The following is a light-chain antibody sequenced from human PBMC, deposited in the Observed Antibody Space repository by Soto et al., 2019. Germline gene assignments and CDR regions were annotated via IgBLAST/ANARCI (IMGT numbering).Light chain of an antibody. V-gene: IGKV3-15*01. CDR2: GIS. CDR3: QQYRKLQIT. CDR1: QGFNSN. J-gene: IGKJ5*01. Sequence: MALTQCAALLSVSPGERATLSCRASQGFNSNYLAWYAQQPGQPPCLLLYGISARATGIPARFSGSEPGTEFSHTISSLQSEECAVYYCQQYRKLQITFGQGTRL.